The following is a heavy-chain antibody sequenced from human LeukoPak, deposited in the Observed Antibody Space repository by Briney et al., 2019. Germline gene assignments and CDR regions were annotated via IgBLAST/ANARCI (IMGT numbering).Heavy chain of an antibody. V-gene: IGHV1-69*10. CDR1: GGTFSNYV. Sequence: SVKVSCKASGGTFSNYVINWVRQAPGQGLEWMGGITPILGIPNYAQKFQGRGTITADESTSTSYMELSSLRSEDTAVYYCARVVVRGLIAYTYGMDVWGQGTTVTVFS. D-gene: IGHD3-10*01. CDR2: ITPILGIP. CDR3: ARVVVRGLIAYTYGMDV. J-gene: IGHJ6*02.